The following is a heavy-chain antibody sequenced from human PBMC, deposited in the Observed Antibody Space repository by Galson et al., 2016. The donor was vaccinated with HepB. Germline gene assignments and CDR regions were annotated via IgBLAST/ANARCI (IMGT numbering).Heavy chain of an antibody. Sequence: SLRLSCAASGFTFSRYSMNWVRQAPGKGLEWVSYISSSGTVYYGDSVKGRFTISRDNAKNSLYLQMNSLRDEDTAMYYCARVSYFGVVAVVPWGQGTLVTVSS. CDR1: GFTFSRYS. CDR3: ARVSYFGVVAVVP. CDR2: ISSSGTV. J-gene: IGHJ5*02. V-gene: IGHV3-48*02. D-gene: IGHD3-16*01.